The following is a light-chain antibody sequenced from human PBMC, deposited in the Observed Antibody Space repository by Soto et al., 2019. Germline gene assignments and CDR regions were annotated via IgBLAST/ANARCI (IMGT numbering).Light chain of an antibody. V-gene: IGKV3-20*01. CDR3: QQYGSSSWT. CDR1: QSVSSSY. CDR2: GAS. Sequence: IVLTQSPGTLSLSPGERATLSCRASQSVSSSYLAWYQQKPGQATRLLIYGASSRATGIPDRFSGSGSETDFTLPISRLEPEDFAVYYCQQYGSSSWTVGQGTKVQIK. J-gene: IGKJ1*01.